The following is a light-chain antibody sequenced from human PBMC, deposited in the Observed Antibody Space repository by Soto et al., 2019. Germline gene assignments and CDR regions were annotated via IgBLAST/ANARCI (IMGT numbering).Light chain of an antibody. Sequence: QSALTQPASVSGSPGQSVTISCTGTSSDVGGYNSVSWYQQHPGKAPELLIYEVSDRPSGIPDRFSGSKSGNTASLTVSGLQAEDEADYYCGSYAASNNLVFGGGTKVTVL. J-gene: IGLJ3*02. CDR3: GSYAASNNLV. V-gene: IGLV2-14*01. CDR1: SSDVGGYNS. CDR2: EVS.